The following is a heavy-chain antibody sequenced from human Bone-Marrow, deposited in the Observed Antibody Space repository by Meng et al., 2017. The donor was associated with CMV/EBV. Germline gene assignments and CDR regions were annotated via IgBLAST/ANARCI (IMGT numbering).Heavy chain of an antibody. J-gene: IGHJ4*02. CDR2: IREDGRDK. Sequence: GESLKISCAASGFTFSSYSMNWVRQAPGKGLEWVANIREDGRDKYYIDSVKGRFAISRDNAKNSLYLQMNSLTAEDTAVYYCVKERLTRSHSSFDSWGQGTLVTVSS. CDR3: VKERLTRSHSSFDS. CDR1: GFTFSSYS. D-gene: IGHD2-15*01. V-gene: IGHV3-7*01.